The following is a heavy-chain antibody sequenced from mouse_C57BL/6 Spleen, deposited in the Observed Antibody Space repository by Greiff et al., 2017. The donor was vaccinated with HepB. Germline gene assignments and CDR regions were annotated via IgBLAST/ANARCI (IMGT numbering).Heavy chain of an antibody. D-gene: IGHD2-5*01. V-gene: IGHV1-19*01. CDR1: GYTFTDYY. J-gene: IGHJ4*01. CDR2: INPYNGGT. CDR3: AKALYSNYAVDY. Sequence: EVQLQQSGPVLVKPGASVKMSCKASGYTFTDYYMNWVKQSHGKSLEWIGVINPYNGGTSYNQKFKGKATLTVDKSSSTAYMELNSLTSEDSAVYYCAKALYSNYAVDYWGQGTSVTVSS.